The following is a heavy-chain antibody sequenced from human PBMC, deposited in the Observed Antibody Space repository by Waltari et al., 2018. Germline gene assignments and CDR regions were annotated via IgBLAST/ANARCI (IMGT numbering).Heavy chain of an antibody. Sequence: QVQLQESGPGLVKPSQTLSLTCTVSGGSISSGGYYWSWIRQHPGKGLEWIGYIYYSGSTYYNPSLKSRVTISVDTSKNQFSRKLSSVTAADTAVYYCARGGLGLWFGAHAFDIWGQGTMVTVSS. V-gene: IGHV4-31*03. D-gene: IGHD3-10*01. CDR2: IYYSGST. CDR3: ARGGLGLWFGAHAFDI. CDR1: GGSISSGGYY. J-gene: IGHJ3*02.